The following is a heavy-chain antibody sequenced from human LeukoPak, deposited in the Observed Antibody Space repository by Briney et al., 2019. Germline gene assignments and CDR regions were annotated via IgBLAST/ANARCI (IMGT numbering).Heavy chain of an antibody. V-gene: IGHV3-30*02. Sequence: GGSLRLSCAASGFTFSNYGMHWVRQAPGKGLEWVALIRYDGGKKDYADSVKGRFTISRDNSKNTLHLQMNSLRAEDTAVYYCVKEYRPPRDYWGQGTLVTVSS. CDR2: IRYDGGKK. J-gene: IGHJ4*02. CDR1: GFTFSNYG. D-gene: IGHD1-26*01. CDR3: VKEYRPPRDY.